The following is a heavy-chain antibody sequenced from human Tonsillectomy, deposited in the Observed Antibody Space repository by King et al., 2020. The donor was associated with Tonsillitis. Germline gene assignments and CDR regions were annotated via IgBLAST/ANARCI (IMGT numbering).Heavy chain of an antibody. CDR2: ISWNSGSI. CDR3: AKDTYPDLSGGSLY. V-gene: IGHV3-9*01. J-gene: IGHJ4*02. D-gene: IGHD2-15*01. Sequence: VQLVESWGGLVQPGRSLRLSCAASGFTFDDYAMHWVRQAPGKGLEWVSGISWNSGSIGYADSVKGRFTISRDNAKNSLYLQMNSLRAEDTALYYCAKDTYPDLSGGSLYWGQGTLVTVSS. CDR1: GFTFDDYA.